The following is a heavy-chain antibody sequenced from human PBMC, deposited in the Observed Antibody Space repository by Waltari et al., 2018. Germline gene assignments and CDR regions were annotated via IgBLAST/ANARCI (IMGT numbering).Heavy chain of an antibody. V-gene: IGHV3-53*01. D-gene: IGHD3-22*01. J-gene: IGHJ4*02. CDR1: GFTVTSHY. CDR2: IYTGGST. Sequence: EVQLVESGGGLIQPGGSLRLSCAASGFTVTSHYLSWVRQAPGKGLEWVSVIYTGGSTFYADSVKGRFTISRDNSKNTLYVQMNSLRAEDTAVYYCAREPYDSRDWGQGTLVTVSS. CDR3: AREPYDSRD.